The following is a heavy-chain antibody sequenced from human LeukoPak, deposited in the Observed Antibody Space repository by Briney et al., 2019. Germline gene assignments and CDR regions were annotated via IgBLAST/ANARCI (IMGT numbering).Heavy chain of an antibody. V-gene: IGHV1-2*02. D-gene: IGHD5-24*01. CDR1: GYTFTDYY. CDR3: AKDSPRWLQLGDY. J-gene: IGHJ4*02. CDR2: INPNSGGT. Sequence: ASVKVSCKASGYTFTDYYIHWVRQAPGQGLEWMGWINPNSGGTHYAQKFLGRVTMTRDTSISTVYMELSRLRSDDTAVYYCAKDSPRWLQLGDYWGQGTLVTVSS.